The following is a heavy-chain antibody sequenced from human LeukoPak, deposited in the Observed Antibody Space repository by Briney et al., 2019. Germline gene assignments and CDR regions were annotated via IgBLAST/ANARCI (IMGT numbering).Heavy chain of an antibody. V-gene: IGHV4-59*08. CDR2: IYYSGST. CDR1: GGSISSYY. Sequence: SETLSLTCTVSGGSISSYYWIWIRQPPGKGLEGIGYIYYSGSTNYNPSLKSRVNISVDTSKNQSSLKLSSVTAADTAVYYCARHWSRTDAFDIWGQGTMVTVSS. CDR3: ARHWSRTDAFDI. J-gene: IGHJ3*02.